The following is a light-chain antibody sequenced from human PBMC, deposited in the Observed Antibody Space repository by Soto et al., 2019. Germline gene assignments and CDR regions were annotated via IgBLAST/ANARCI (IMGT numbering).Light chain of an antibody. CDR1: SIDVGAHNY. Sequence: QSVLTQPASVSGSPGQSITIACSGTSIDVGAHNYVSWYQHHPGKAPKLMIYGVSVRPSGVSSRFSGSKSGNTASLTISGLQAEDEADYYCSSYRSGNTLVFGGGTKLTVL. J-gene: IGLJ2*01. V-gene: IGLV2-14*03. CDR2: GVS. CDR3: SSYRSGNTLV.